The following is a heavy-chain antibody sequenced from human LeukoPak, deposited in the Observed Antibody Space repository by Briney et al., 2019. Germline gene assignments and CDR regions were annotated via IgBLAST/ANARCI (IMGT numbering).Heavy chain of an antibody. CDR3: ARGAVWFGEESADKYYYYYYMDV. D-gene: IGHD3-10*01. CDR1: GYTFTTYG. J-gene: IGHJ6*03. CDR2: ISAYNGNT. Sequence: GASVKVSCKASGYTFTTYGITWVRQAPGQGLEWMGWISAYNGNTNYAQKLQGRVTMTTDTSTSTAYMELRSLRSDDTAVYYCARGAVWFGEESADKYYYYYYMDVWGKGTTVTVSS. V-gene: IGHV1-18*01.